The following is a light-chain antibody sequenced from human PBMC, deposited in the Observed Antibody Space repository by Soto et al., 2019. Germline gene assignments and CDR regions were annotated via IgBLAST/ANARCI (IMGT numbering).Light chain of an antibody. V-gene: IGKV4-1*01. Sequence: DIVMTQSPDSLAVSLGERATINCKSSQSVLYSSNNKNYLAWYQQKPGQPPKLLIYCASTRESVVPDRFSCSGSGTDFTLTISSLQAEDVAVYYCQQYYSTPLTFGPGTKVDIK. J-gene: IGKJ3*01. CDR2: CAS. CDR3: QQYYSTPLT. CDR1: QSVLYSSNNKNY.